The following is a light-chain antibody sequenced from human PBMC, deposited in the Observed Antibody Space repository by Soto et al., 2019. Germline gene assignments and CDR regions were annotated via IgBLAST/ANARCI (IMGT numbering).Light chain of an antibody. CDR3: LQDYDYPRT. CDR1: QGIRDE. Sequence: IQMTQSPSTLSASVGDRVTITCRASQGIRDELGWYQQKAGKAPNLLISAASRLQSGVPSRFSGRGSGTDFTLTISSLQPEDFATYYCLQDYDYPRTFGQGTKVDIK. CDR2: AAS. J-gene: IGKJ1*01. V-gene: IGKV1-6*01.